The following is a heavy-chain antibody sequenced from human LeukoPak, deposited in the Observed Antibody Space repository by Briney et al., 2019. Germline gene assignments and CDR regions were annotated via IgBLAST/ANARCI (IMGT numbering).Heavy chain of an antibody. J-gene: IGHJ4*02. CDR3: ARLIAAAGRGIDH. CDR1: GYSISSGYY. D-gene: IGHD6-13*01. Sequence: SETLSLTCAVSGYSISSGYYWGWIRQPPGKGLEWIGSIYHSGSTYYNPSLKSRVTISVDTSKNQFSLKLTSVTAADTAVYYCARLIAAAGRGIDHWGQGTLVTVSS. V-gene: IGHV4-38-2*01. CDR2: IYHSGST.